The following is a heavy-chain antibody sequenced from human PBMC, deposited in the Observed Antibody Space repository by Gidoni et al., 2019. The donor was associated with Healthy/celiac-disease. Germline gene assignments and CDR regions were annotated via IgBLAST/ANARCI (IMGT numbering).Heavy chain of an antibody. CDR1: GGSFSGYY. D-gene: IGHD6-13*01. Sequence: QVQLQQWGAGLLKPSETLSLTCAVYGGSFSGYYWSWIRQPPGKGLEWIGEINHSGSTNYNPSLKSRVTISVDTSKNQFSLKLSSVTAADTAVYYCARGRSSSWYYPLDYWGQGTLVTVSS. CDR3: ARGRSSSWYYPLDY. V-gene: IGHV4-34*01. J-gene: IGHJ4*02. CDR2: INHSGST.